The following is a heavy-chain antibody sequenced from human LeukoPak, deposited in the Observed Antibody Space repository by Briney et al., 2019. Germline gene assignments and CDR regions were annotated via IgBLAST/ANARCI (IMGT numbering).Heavy chain of an antibody. D-gene: IGHD1-26*01. CDR3: ARDRRAVVGATYYYYYGMDV. CDR2: ISAYNGNT. CDR1: GYTFTSYG. V-gene: IGHV1-18*01. J-gene: IGHJ6*02. Sequence: GASVKVSCKASGYTFTSYGISWVRQAPGQGLEWMGWISAYNGNTNYAQKLQSRVTMTTDTSTSTAYMELRSLRSDDTAVYYCARDRRAVVGATYYYYYGMDVWGQGTTVTVSS.